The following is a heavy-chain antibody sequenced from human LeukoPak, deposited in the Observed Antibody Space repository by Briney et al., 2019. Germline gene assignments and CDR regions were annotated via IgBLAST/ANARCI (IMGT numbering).Heavy chain of an antibody. CDR2: IKQDGSEK. D-gene: IGHD3-22*01. J-gene: IGHJ6*03. CDR1: GFTFSSYW. V-gene: IGHV3-7*01. Sequence: PGGSLRLSCAASGFTFSSYWMSWVRQAPGKGLEWVANIKQDGSEKYYVDSVKGRFTISRDNAKNSLYLQMNSLRAEDTAVYYCARTYYDSNYYMDVWGKGTTVTVSS. CDR3: ARTYYDSNYYMDV.